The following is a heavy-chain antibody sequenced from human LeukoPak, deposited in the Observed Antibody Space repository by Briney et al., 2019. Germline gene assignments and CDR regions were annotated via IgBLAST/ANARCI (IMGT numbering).Heavy chain of an antibody. CDR1: GYTFTSNY. J-gene: IGHJ5*02. CDR3: ARDQRAGIGSWYGTYWFDP. D-gene: IGHD6-13*01. Sequence: VASVTVSCTASGYTFTSNYIHWLRQAPGQGLEWMGMIYPRDGSTSYAQKFQGRVTVTRDTSTSTVHMELSGLRSEDTAVYYCARDQRAGIGSWYGTYWFDPWGQGTLVTVSS. CDR2: IYPRDGST. V-gene: IGHV1-46*01.